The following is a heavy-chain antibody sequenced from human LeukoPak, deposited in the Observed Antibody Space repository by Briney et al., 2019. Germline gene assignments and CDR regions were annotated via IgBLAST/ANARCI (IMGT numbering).Heavy chain of an antibody. CDR2: NNTNTGNP. D-gene: IGHD2/OR15-2a*01. V-gene: IGHV7-4-1*02. CDR1: GYTFTNYT. J-gene: IGHJ4*02. Sequence: ASVNVFCKASGYTFTNYTLNWVRQAPGQGLEWLGWNNTNTGNPTYAQVFIGRVVFSLDTSVTTAYLQISSLKAEDTAVYDCARGYDTTTYFSYCGQGTLVAVSS. CDR3: ARGYDTTTYFSY.